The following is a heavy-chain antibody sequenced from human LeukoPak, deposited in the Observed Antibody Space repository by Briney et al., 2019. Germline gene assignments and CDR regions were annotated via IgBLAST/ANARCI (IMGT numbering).Heavy chain of an antibody. D-gene: IGHD2-8*02. V-gene: IGHV3-30*04. CDR2: LSYDGFNK. Sequence: GRSLRLSCAASGFTFSSYAMHWVRQAPGKGLEWVAVLSYDGFNKYYTQSVKGRFTISRDDSKNTLYLQMNSLGAEDSAVYYCARSVGWWDFDYWGQGTLVTVPS. CDR3: ARSVGWWDFDY. J-gene: IGHJ4*02. CDR1: GFTFSSYA.